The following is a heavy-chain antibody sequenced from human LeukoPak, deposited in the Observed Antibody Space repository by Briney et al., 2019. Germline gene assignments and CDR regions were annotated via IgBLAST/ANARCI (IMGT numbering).Heavy chain of an antibody. V-gene: IGHV3-23*01. CDR2: ISGSGGST. J-gene: IGHJ4*02. CDR3: ARGTIGSAIDY. CDR1: GFTFSSYA. D-gene: IGHD3-10*01. Sequence: GGSLRLSCAASGFTFSSYAMSWVRQAPGKGLEWVSAISGSGGSTYYADSVKGWFTISRDNSKNTLYLQMNSLRSDDTAVYYCARGTIGSAIDYWGQGTRVTVSS.